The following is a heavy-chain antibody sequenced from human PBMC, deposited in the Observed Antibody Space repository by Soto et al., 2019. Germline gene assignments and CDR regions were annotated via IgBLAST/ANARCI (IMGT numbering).Heavy chain of an antibody. J-gene: IGHJ4*02. CDR2: ISYDGNTQ. CDR3: VKPPKPHIVVLPVVI. V-gene: IGHV3-30*18. Sequence: GGSLRHSWAASCFTFRSDGLHCVRQAPGKGLEWVAVISYDGNTQYYADSVKGRFTISRDNSKNTLWLQMDSLRVEDTAVYYCVKPPKPHIVVLPVVIWGQGT. D-gene: IGHD2-2*01. CDR1: CFTFRSDG.